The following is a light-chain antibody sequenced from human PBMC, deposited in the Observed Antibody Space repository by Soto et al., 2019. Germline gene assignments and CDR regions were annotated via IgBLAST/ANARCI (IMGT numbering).Light chain of an antibody. V-gene: IGKV1-39*01. CDR3: QQTYDTPWT. CDR2: AAS. Sequence: DIQMTQSPSSLSASVGDRVTITCQASHDITNYLNWYQHKPGKAPQVLIYAASSLQSGVPSRFSGSGSGTDFTFIITSLQPEDFATYYCQQTYDTPWTFGQGTKVEIK. J-gene: IGKJ1*01. CDR1: HDITNY.